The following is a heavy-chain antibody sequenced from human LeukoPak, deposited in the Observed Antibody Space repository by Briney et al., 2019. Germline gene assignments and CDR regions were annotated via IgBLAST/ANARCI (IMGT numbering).Heavy chain of an antibody. Sequence: SETLSLTCSVSGGAVRTTLYYWVWIRQSPGKGLQWIGSVFYDGSTFYNPSLKSRVSISIDTPKNQFSLKLRSVTAADTAVYYCARGYTSITIFGVVPNYYYMDVWGKGTTVTVSS. CDR2: VFYDGST. J-gene: IGHJ6*03. D-gene: IGHD3-3*01. V-gene: IGHV4-39*07. CDR1: GGAVRTTLYY. CDR3: ARGYTSITIFGVVPNYYYMDV.